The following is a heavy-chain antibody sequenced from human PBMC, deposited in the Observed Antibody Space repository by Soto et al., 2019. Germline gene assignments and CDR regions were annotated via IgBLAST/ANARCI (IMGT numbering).Heavy chain of an antibody. CDR2: IYYSGST. Sequence: SETLSLTCTVSGGSISSGGYYWSWIRRHPGKGLEWIGYIYYSGSTYYNPSLRSRVTISVDTSKNQFSLKLSSVTAADTAVYYCARDLVMITFGGVIPPDGRAFDIWGQGTMVTVSS. CDR3: ARDLVMITFGGVIPPDGRAFDI. V-gene: IGHV4-31*03. CDR1: GGSISSGGYY. D-gene: IGHD3-16*02. J-gene: IGHJ3*02.